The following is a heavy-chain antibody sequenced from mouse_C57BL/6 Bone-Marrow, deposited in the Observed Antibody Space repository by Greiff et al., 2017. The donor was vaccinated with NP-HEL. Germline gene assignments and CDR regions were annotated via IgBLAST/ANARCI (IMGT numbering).Heavy chain of an antibody. V-gene: IGHV5-15*04. CDR1: GFTFSDYG. D-gene: IGHD4-1*01. J-gene: IGHJ3*01. Sequence: EVMLVESGGGLVQPGGSLKLSCAASGFTFSDYGMAWVRQAPRKGPEWVAFISNLAYSIYYADTVTGRFTISRENAKNTLYLEMSSLRSEDTAMYYCARLVGLSWFAYWGQGTLVTVSA. CDR2: ISNLAYSI. CDR3: ARLVGLSWFAY.